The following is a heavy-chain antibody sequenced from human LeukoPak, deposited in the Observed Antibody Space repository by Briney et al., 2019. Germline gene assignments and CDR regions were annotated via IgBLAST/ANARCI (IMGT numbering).Heavy chain of an antibody. D-gene: IGHD3-10*01. J-gene: IGHJ4*02. CDR3: ARSAGS. CDR2: INHYGST. Sequence: SETLSLTCAVYGGSFSGYYWSWIRQPPGKGLEWIGKINHYGSTNYSPSLKSRVTISVDTSKNQFSLKLSSVTAADTAVYYCARSAGSWGQGTLVTVSS. CDR1: GGSFSGYY. V-gene: IGHV4-34*01.